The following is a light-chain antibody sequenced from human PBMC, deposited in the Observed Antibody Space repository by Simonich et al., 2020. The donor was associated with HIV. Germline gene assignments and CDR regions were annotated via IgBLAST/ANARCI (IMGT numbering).Light chain of an antibody. Sequence: DIQMTPSPSSLSASVGDRVTSTCRASQGIRNSLAWYQQKPGKAPKLLLYAASRLESGVPSRFSGSGSGTDYTLTISSLQPEDFATHYCQQYYSTPRTFGQGTKVEIK. CDR1: QGIRNS. J-gene: IGKJ1*01. V-gene: IGKV1-NL1*01. CDR3: QQYYSTPRT. CDR2: AAS.